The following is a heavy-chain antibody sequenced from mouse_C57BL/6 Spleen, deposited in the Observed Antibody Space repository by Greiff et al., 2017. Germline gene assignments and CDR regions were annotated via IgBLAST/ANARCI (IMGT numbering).Heavy chain of an antibody. Sequence: EVKVVESGEGLVKPGGSLKLSCAASGFTFSSYAMSWVRQTPEKRLEWVAYISSGGDYIYYADTVKGRVTISRDNARNTLYLQMSSLKSEDTAMYYCTREDSSGSAWFAYWGQGTLVTVSA. CDR3: TREDSSGSAWFAY. CDR2: ISSGGDYI. J-gene: IGHJ3*01. D-gene: IGHD3-2*02. V-gene: IGHV5-9-1*02. CDR1: GFTFSSYA.